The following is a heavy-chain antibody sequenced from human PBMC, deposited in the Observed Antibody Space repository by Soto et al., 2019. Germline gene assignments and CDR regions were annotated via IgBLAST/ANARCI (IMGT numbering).Heavy chain of an antibody. D-gene: IGHD6-13*01. Sequence: PGVSLSLSCAASGFTFSTYSMNWVRQAPGKGLEWLSYISSSSSTIYYADSVKGRFTISRDNAKNSLYLQMNSLRDEDTAVYYCSRNIATTANYALDVWGQRSTGT. V-gene: IGHV3-48*02. J-gene: IGHJ6*02. CDR2: ISSSSSTI. CDR1: GFTFSTYS. CDR3: SRNIATTANYALDV.